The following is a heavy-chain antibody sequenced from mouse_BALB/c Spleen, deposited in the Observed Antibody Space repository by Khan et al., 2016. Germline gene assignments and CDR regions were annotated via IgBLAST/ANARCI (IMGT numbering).Heavy chain of an antibody. Sequence: LVKTGASVKISCKASGYSFTGYYMHWVKQSHGKSLEWIGYITSYNGATSYNQKFKGKATFTVDTSSSTAYMQFNSLTSEDSAVSYSANPYGSSYVGYAYWGQGTLVTVSA. J-gene: IGHJ3*01. D-gene: IGHD1-1*01. CDR1: GYSFTGYY. V-gene: IGHV1S34*01. CDR2: ITSYNGAT. CDR3: ANPYGSSYVGYAY.